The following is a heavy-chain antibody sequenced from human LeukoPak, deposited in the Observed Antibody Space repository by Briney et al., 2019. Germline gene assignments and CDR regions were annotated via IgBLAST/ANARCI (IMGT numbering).Heavy chain of an antibody. CDR2: IYHSGST. J-gene: IGHJ4*02. CDR3: ARDQVGLRTFDY. V-gene: IGHV4-38-2*02. CDR1: GYSISSGYY. Sequence: SETLSLTCTVSGYSISSGYYWGWIRQPPGKGLEWIGSIYHSGSTYYNPSLKSRVTISVDTSKNQFSLKLSSVTAADTAVYYCARDQVGLRTFDYWGQGTLVTVSS. D-gene: IGHD4-17*01.